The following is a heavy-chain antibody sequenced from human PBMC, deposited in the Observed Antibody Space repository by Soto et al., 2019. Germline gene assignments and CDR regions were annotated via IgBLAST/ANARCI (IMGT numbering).Heavy chain of an antibody. CDR3: ARIQAGYYILTGYPDYYYGMDV. J-gene: IGHJ6*02. CDR2: IDWDDDK. Sequence: SGPTLVNPTQTLTLTCTFSGFSLSTSGMCVSWIRQPPGKALEWLARIDWDDDKYYSTSLKTRLTISKDTSKNQVVLTMTNMDPVDTATFYCARIQAGYYILTGYPDYYYGMDVWGQGTTVTVSS. D-gene: IGHD3-9*01. V-gene: IGHV2-70*11. CDR1: GFSLSTSGMC.